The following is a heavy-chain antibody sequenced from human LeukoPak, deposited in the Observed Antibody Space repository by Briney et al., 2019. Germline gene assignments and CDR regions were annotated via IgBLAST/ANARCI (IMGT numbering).Heavy chain of an antibody. CDR2: INQDGSQK. CDR3: ARDHLWSRDY. V-gene: IGHV3-7*03. J-gene: IGHJ4*02. CDR1: GFTFSSYA. D-gene: IGHD1-26*01. Sequence: GGSLRLSCAASGFTFSSYAMSWVRQAPGNGLEWVGSINQDGSQKFYLDSVKGRFTISRDNAKNSLYLQMNSLRAEDTAVYYCARDHLWSRDYWGQGTLVTVSS.